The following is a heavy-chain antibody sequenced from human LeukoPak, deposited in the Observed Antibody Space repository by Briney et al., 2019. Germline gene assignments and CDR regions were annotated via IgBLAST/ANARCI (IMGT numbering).Heavy chain of an antibody. CDR3: ASDHGQSTLLN. CDR1: GGSFSTYY. D-gene: IGHD4-17*01. J-gene: IGHJ4*02. V-gene: IGHV4-34*01. CDR2: INHSGST. Sequence: SETLSLTCAVYGGSFSTYYWSWIRQPPGKGLEWIGEINHSGSTNYNPSLESRVTISVDTSKNQFSLKLSSVTAADTALYYCASDHGQSTLLNWGQGTLVTVSS.